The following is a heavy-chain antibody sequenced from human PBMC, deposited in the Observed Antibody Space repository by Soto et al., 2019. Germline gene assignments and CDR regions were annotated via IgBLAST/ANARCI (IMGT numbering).Heavy chain of an antibody. Sequence: PGGSLRLSCAASGFAFSTHAMNWVRQAPGKGLAWVSSITPSGDNTYYADSVKGRFTISRDNAKNSLYLQMNSLRAEDTAVCYCASRRFLDYCGPGTLVTVSS. CDR1: GFAFSTHA. CDR2: ITPSGDNT. J-gene: IGHJ4*02. CDR3: ASRRFLDY. V-gene: IGHV3-23*01. D-gene: IGHD3-3*01.